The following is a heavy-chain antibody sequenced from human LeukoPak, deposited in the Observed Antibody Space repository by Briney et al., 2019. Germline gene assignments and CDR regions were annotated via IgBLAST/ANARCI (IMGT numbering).Heavy chain of an antibody. Sequence: GGSLRLSCAASGFTFSSYAMHWVRQAPGKGLEWVAVISYDGSNKYYADSVKGRFTISRDKSKNTLYMQMNSLRAEDTAVYYCARDQVAAAGPKGMDVWGKGTTVTVSS. CDR3: ARDQVAAAGPKGMDV. CDR1: GFTFSSYA. CDR2: ISYDGSNK. V-gene: IGHV3-30*04. J-gene: IGHJ6*04. D-gene: IGHD6-13*01.